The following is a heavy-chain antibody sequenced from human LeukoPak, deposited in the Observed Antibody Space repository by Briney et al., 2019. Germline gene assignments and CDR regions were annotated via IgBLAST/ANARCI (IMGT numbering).Heavy chain of an antibody. J-gene: IGHJ4*02. Sequence: ASVKVSCKASGYTFNRNVFSWVRQAPGQGLEWVGWINAYNGNTNYAPKLQDRVTMTTDTSTGTAYMELRSLRSDDTAVYYCARQSGNYYMIDYWGQGTLVTVSS. CDR3: ARQSGNYYMIDY. CDR2: INAYNGNT. D-gene: IGHD1-26*01. V-gene: IGHV1-18*01. CDR1: GYTFNRNV.